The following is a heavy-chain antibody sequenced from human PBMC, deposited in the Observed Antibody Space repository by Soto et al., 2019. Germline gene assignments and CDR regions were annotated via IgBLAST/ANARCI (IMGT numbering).Heavy chain of an antibody. CDR3: ARDGYCSSTSCYLSPDRGAFDI. CDR1: GGTFSSYA. J-gene: IGHJ3*02. Sequence: SVKVSCKASGGTFSSYAISWVRQAPGQGLEWMGGIIPIFGTANYAQKFQGRVTITADESTSTAYMELSSLRSEDTAVYYCARDGYCSSTSCYLSPDRGAFDIWGQGTMVTVSS. V-gene: IGHV1-69*13. CDR2: IIPIFGTA. D-gene: IGHD2-2*03.